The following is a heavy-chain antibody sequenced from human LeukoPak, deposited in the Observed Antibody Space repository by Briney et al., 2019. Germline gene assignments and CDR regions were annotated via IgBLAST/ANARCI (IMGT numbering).Heavy chain of an antibody. J-gene: IGHJ4*02. D-gene: IGHD2-2*01. Sequence: PGGSLRLSCAASGFTFSSYAMHWVRQAPGKGLEWVAVISYDGSNKYYADSVKGRFTISRDNSKNTLYLQMDSLRAEDTAVYYCAKDYCSSTSCSIDYWGQGTLVTVSS. CDR1: GFTFSSYA. CDR3: AKDYCSSTSCSIDY. CDR2: ISYDGSNK. V-gene: IGHV3-30-3*01.